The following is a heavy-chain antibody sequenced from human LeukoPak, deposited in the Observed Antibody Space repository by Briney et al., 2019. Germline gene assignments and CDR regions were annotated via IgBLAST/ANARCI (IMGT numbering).Heavy chain of an antibody. Sequence: GGSLRLSCVGSGFTFSSYAMNWVRQAPGKGLAWVSAIGVRSGSAYYADDVQGRFTIYRDNFKNTLYLQMNSLRAEDTAVYYCSRSDYLDCWGQGTLVTVSS. V-gene: IGHV3-23*01. J-gene: IGHJ4*02. CDR1: GFTFSSYA. CDR2: IGVRSGSA. CDR3: SRSDYLDC.